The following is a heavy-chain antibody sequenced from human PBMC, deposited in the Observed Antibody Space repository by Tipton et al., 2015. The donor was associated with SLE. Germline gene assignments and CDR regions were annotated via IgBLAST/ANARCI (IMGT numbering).Heavy chain of an antibody. CDR3: ARGHPHIVVVIGGGWFDP. J-gene: IGHJ5*02. CDR2: INHSGST. V-gene: IGHV4-34*01. D-gene: IGHD2-21*01. CDR1: GGSVSSADYF. Sequence: TLSLTCTVSGGSVSSADYFWNWIRQPPGKGLEWIGEINHSGSTNYNPSLKSRVTISVDTSKNQFSLKLNSVAAADTAVYYCARGHPHIVVVIGGGWFDPWGQGTLVTVSS.